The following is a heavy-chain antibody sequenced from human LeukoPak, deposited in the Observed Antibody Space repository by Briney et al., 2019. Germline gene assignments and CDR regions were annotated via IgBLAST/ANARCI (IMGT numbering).Heavy chain of an antibody. CDR2: IYYSGST. V-gene: IGHV4-30-4*01. CDR1: GGSISSGDYY. D-gene: IGHD6-13*01. J-gene: IGHJ4*02. Sequence: SQTLSLTCTVSGGSISSGDYYWSWIRQPPGKGLEWIGYIYYSGSTYYNPSLKSRVAISVDTCKNQFSLKLISVTAADTAMYYCAREDGSSCFDNWGQGTLVTVSS. CDR3: AREDGSSCFDN.